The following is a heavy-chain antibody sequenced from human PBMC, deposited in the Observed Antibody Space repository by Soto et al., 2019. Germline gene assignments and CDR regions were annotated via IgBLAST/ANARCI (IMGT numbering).Heavy chain of an antibody. Sequence: EVLLVESGGGLVQPGGSLRLSCVASGIPVSSNYMTWVRQAPGKGLEWVSVLHSGGDTYYANSVKGRFTISRHDSTNTLYLQMNSLTPEDTAVYYCARDGPYYYASRMDVWGQGTTVTVSS. D-gene: IGHD3-10*01. CDR1: GIPVSSNY. CDR3: ARDGPYYYASRMDV. CDR2: LHSGGDT. J-gene: IGHJ6*02. V-gene: IGHV3-53*04.